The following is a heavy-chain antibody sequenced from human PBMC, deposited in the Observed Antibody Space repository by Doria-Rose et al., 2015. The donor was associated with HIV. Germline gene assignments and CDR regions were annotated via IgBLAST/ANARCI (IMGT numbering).Heavy chain of an antibody. Sequence: SLRLSCAASGFTLSNYAMTWVRQAPGKGLEWVSAITRSGANTYYADSVKGRFTMSRDNSKNTVYLQMDSLRAEDTAVYYCANRHYYDSTGYSYYFENWGQGIQVTVSS. CDR2: ITRSGANT. J-gene: IGHJ4*02. V-gene: IGHV3-23*01. D-gene: IGHD3-22*01. CDR3: ANRHYYDSTGYSYYFEN. CDR1: GFTLSNYA.